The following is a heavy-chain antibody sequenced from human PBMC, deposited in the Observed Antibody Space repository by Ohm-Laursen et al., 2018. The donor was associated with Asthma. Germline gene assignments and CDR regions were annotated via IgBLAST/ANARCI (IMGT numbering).Heavy chain of an antibody. CDR1: GYTFTRFA. V-gene: IGHV7-4-1*02. CDR3: ARGITFSDY. CDR2: INTNTGNP. D-gene: IGHD3-16*01. Sequence: GASVKVSCKVSGYTFTRFAVNWVRQAPGQGLEWLGWINTNTGNPTFAQGLTGRFVLSLDTSVSTAYLQISSLKAEDTAVYYCARGITFSDYWGQGTLVTVSS. J-gene: IGHJ4*02.